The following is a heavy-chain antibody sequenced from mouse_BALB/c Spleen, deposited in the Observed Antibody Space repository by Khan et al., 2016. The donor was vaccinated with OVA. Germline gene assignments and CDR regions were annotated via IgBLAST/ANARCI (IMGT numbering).Heavy chain of an antibody. D-gene: IGHD2-10*02. V-gene: IGHV5-12*02. Sequence: EVELVESGGGLVQPGGSLKLSCATSGFTFSDYYMYWVRQTPEKRLEWVAYISNGGGSTDYPYSVKGRFTISRDNAKNTLYLQVSRLKYGGTAMYYCARHGYGKGCAMDYWGRGTSVAVSS. J-gene: IGHJ4*01. CDR3: ARHGYGKGCAMDY. CDR1: GFTFSDYY. CDR2: ISNGGGST.